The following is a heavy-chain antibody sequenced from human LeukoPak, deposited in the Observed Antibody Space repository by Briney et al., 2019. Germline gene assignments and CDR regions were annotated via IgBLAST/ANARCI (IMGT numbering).Heavy chain of an antibody. J-gene: IGHJ2*01. Sequence: GGSLRLSCAASGFTVSGNHMSCVRQSPQKRVEWVAIIESSGGMVYANSVKGGLTISRDNSKNKVSRQLNSLRAEDTAMYYCSRATYSRYWYFDRWGRGTLVTVCS. CDR1: GFTVSGNH. V-gene: IGHV3-66*01. CDR2: IESSGGM. D-gene: IGHD1-26*01. CDR3: SRATYSRYWYFDR.